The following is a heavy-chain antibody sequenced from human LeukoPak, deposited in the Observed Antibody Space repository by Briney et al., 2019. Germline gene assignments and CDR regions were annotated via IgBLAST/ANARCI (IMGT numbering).Heavy chain of an antibody. Sequence: ASVKVSCKASGYTFTSYAMHWVRQAPGQRLEWMGWINAGNGNTKYSQKFQGRVTITRDTSASTAYMELSSLRSEDTAVYYCARAHITMIVEGQFDVWGQGTTVTVSS. J-gene: IGHJ6*02. CDR1: GYTFTSYA. CDR2: INAGNGNT. V-gene: IGHV1-3*01. D-gene: IGHD3-22*01. CDR3: ARAHITMIVEGQFDV.